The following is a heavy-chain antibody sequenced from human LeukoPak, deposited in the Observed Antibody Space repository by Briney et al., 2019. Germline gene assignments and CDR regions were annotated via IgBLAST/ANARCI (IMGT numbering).Heavy chain of an antibody. J-gene: IGHJ6*02. V-gene: IGHV3-23*01. Sequence: VGSLPPYWEASGFTLSAYAMTWVRQAPGKGLEWVSSIGSDNKPQDSVYGRFRFAISRDNSKRMLFLQLNSVRAEDTALYYCARDLHYDVAMDVWGQGTLVTVSS. D-gene: IGHD5-12*01. CDR3: ARDLHYDVAMDV. CDR2: IGSDNKP. CDR1: GFTLSAYA.